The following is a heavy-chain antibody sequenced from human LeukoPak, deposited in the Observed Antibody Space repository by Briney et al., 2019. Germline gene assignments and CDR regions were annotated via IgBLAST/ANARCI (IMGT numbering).Heavy chain of an antibody. D-gene: IGHD6-6*01. CDR1: GGSISSYY. Sequence: SETLSLTCTVSGGSISSYYWSWLRQPPGKGLEWIGYIYYSGSTNYNPSLKSRVTISVDTSKNQFSLKLTSVTAADTAVYYCARAGPGSSSDYWGQGTLVTVSS. V-gene: IGHV4-59*01. CDR2: IYYSGST. CDR3: ARAGPGSSSDY. J-gene: IGHJ4*02.